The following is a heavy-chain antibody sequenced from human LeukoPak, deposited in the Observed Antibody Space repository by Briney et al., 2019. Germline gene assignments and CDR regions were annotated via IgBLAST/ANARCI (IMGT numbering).Heavy chain of an antibody. CDR3: ASHYDILTGLAYFDY. CDR1: GGSISSGDYY. V-gene: IGHV4-39*07. CDR2: IYSSGST. J-gene: IGHJ4*02. Sequence: SETLSLTCTVSGGSISSGDYYWGWIRQTPGKGLEWIGSIYSSGSTYYNPSLKSPFTISVDTSKNQFSLKMRSVTAADTAIYYCASHYDILTGLAYFDYWGQGTLATVSS. D-gene: IGHD3-9*01.